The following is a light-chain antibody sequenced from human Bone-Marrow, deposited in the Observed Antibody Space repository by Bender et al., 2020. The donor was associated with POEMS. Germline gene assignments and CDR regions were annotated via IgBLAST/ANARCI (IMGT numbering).Light chain of an antibody. CDR3: CSYAGSSTYV. Sequence: SALTQPPSASGSPGQSVTISCTGTGSDIGNFALVSWYQQHPGKAPKVIIYEVNKRPSGIPSRFSGSKSGNTASLTVSGLQAEDEADYYCCSYAGSSTYVFGTGTKVTVL. J-gene: IGLJ1*01. CDR2: EVN. V-gene: IGLV2-8*01. CDR1: GSDIGNFAL.